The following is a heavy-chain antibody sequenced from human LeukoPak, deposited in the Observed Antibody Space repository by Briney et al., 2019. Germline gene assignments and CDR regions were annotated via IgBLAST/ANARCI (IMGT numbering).Heavy chain of an antibody. Sequence: PGGSLRLSCAASGFTVSSNYMSWVRQAPGKGLEWVSVIYSGGSTYYADSVKGGFTISRDNSKNTLYLQMNSLRAEDTAVYYCARDHPFYCGSGSPLGAFDIWGQGTMVTVSS. J-gene: IGHJ3*02. V-gene: IGHV3-53*01. D-gene: IGHD3-10*01. CDR3: ARDHPFYCGSGSPLGAFDI. CDR1: GFTVSSNY. CDR2: IYSGGST.